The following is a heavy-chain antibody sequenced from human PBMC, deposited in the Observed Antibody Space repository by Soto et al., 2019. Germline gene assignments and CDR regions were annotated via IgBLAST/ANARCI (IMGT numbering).Heavy chain of an antibody. CDR1: GASISSSSFY. V-gene: IGHV4-39*01. CDR2: DSYGGGT. J-gene: IGHJ4*02. D-gene: IGHD6-19*01. CDR3: ARHGVLVRSGWGKTFDS. Sequence: QLQLQESGPGLVKPSETLSLTCTVSGASISSSSFYWGWIRQPPGKGLEWLESDSYGGGTYYNPSLKTRVTITVDASKNSLSLKRSSITATDAALYYCARHGVLVRSGWGKTFDSWGQGTLVTVSS.